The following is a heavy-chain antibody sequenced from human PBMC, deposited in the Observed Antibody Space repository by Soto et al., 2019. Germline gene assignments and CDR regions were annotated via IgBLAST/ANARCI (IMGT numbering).Heavy chain of an antibody. CDR3: ARSLLQGDF. Sequence: QVQLVQSGAEVKKPGASVKVSCKASGYTFIHYYIHLVRQAPGQGLEWMAIINPNGGSTNYAQKFQGRVTVTSDTSTSTVSMELNSLGSDDTAVYFCARSLLQGDFWGQGTLVTVSS. CDR2: INPNGGST. J-gene: IGHJ4*02. D-gene: IGHD2-21*01. V-gene: IGHV1-46*01. CDR1: GYTFIHYY.